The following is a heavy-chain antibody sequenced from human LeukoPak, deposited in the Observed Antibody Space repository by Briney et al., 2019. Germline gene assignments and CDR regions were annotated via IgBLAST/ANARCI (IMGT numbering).Heavy chain of an antibody. J-gene: IGHJ4*02. V-gene: IGHV4-39*07. CDR3: ARGTMVTATPDY. D-gene: IGHD2-21*02. CDR2: IYYSGST. Sequence: PSETLSLTCTVSGGSISSSSYYWGWIRQPPGKGLEWIGSIYYSGSTYYNPSLKSRVTISVDTSKNQFSLKLSSVTAADTAVYYCARGTMVTATPDYWGQGTLVTVSS. CDR1: GGSISSSSYY.